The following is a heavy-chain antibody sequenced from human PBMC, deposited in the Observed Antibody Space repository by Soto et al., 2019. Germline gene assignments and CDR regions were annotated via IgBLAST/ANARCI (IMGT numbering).Heavy chain of an antibody. V-gene: IGHV4-31*03. D-gene: IGHD3-3*01. Sequence: SETLSLTCTVSGGSISSGGYYWSWIRQHPGKGLEWIGYIYYSGSTYYNPSLKSRVTISVDTSKNQFSLKLSSLTAADTAVYYCARVGFWSGYYPFDYWGQGTLVTVSS. J-gene: IGHJ4*02. CDR2: IYYSGST. CDR3: ARVGFWSGYYPFDY. CDR1: GGSISSGGYY.